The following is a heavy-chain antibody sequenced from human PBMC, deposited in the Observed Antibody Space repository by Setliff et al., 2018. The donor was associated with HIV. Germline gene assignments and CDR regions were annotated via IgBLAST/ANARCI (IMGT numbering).Heavy chain of an antibody. V-gene: IGHV3-48*01. CDR1: GFTFRTFA. CDR2: ISSSSSTI. Sequence: PGGSLGLSCVASGFTFRTFAMHWVRQAPGKGLEWVSVISYISSSSSTIYYADSVKGRFTISRDNAKNSLYLQMYSLRAEDTAVYYCARQPEWLPYAFDIWGQGTMVTVS. D-gene: IGHD3-3*01. CDR3: ARQPEWLPYAFDI. J-gene: IGHJ3*02.